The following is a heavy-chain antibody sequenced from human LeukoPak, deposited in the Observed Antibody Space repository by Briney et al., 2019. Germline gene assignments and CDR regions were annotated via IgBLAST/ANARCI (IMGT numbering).Heavy chain of an antibody. Sequence: PGGSLRLSCAASGFTFSNYWMHWVGQAPGKGLVWVSRINTDGSTTSYADSVKGRFTISRDNARNTLYLQMNSLRAEDTAVYYCTRGGVDYWGQGTLVTVSS. CDR2: INTDGSTT. D-gene: IGHD6-25*01. CDR1: GFTFSNYW. V-gene: IGHV3-74*01. J-gene: IGHJ4*02. CDR3: TRGGVDY.